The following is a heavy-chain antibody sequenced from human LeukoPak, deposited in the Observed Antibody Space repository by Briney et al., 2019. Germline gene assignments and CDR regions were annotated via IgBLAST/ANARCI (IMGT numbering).Heavy chain of an antibody. CDR3: ARASQDYYGSGSYYRGGDAFDI. V-gene: IGHV1-69*04. D-gene: IGHD3-10*01. CDR1: VYTFTGYY. CDR2: IIPILGIA. J-gene: IGHJ3*02. Sequence: SVKVSCKASVYTFTGYYMHWVRQAPGQGLEWMGRIIPILGIANYAQKFQGRVTITADKSTSTAYMELSSLRSEDTAVYYCARASQDYYGSGSYYRGGDAFDIWGQGTMVTVSS.